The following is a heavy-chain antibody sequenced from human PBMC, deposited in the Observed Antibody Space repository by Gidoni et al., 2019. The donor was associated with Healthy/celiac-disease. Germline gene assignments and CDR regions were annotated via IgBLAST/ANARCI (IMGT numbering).Heavy chain of an antibody. CDR3: ARFIDYYYYYGMDV. Sequence: EWMGWINPNSGGTNYAQEFQGRVTMTTDTSIRTAYMELSGLRSDDTAVYYCARFIDYYYYYGMDVWGQGTTVTVSS. J-gene: IGHJ6*02. D-gene: IGHD3-16*02. V-gene: IGHV1-2*02. CDR2: INPNSGGT.